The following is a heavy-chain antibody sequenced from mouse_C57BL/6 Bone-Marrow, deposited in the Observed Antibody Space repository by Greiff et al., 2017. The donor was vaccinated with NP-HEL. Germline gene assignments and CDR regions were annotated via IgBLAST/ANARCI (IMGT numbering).Heavy chain of an antibody. CDR2: IDPENGDT. D-gene: IGHD2-2*01. CDR1: GFNIKDDY. CDR3: TTRVTTPFAY. J-gene: IGHJ3*01. V-gene: IGHV14-4*01. Sequence: EVKLMESGAELVRPGASVKLSCTASGFNIKDDYMHWVKQRPEQGLEWIGWIDPENGDTEYASKFQGKATITADTSSNTAYLQLSSLTSEDTAVYYCTTRVTTPFAYWGQGTLVTVSA.